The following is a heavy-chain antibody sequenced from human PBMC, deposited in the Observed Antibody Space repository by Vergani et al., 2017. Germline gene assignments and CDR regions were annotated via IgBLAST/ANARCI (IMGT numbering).Heavy chain of an antibody. V-gene: IGHV3-30*18. CDR1: GFIFSTYG. D-gene: IGHD6-6*01. CDR3: AKDPGAARFYYFDY. J-gene: IGHJ4*02. Sequence: VQLVESGGGLLKPGGSLRLSCAASGFIFSTYGMHWVRQAPGKGLEWVAVISYDGSNKYYADSVKGRFTISRDNSKNTLYLQMNSLRVEDTAVYYCAKDPGAARFYYFDYWGQGTLVTVSS. CDR2: ISYDGSNK.